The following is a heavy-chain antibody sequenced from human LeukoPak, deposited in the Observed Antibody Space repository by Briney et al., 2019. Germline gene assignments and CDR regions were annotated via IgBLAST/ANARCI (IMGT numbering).Heavy chain of an antibody. D-gene: IGHD6-13*01. Sequence: GGSLRLSCAASGFTFSNFWMSWVRQPPGKGLERVANIKHDGSERYYVDSVKGRFSISRDNAKNSVSLQMNSLRAEDTAIYYCARGPGRVAAPATGSFDMWGQGTMVTVSS. J-gene: IGHJ3*02. V-gene: IGHV3-7*05. CDR3: ARGPGRVAAPATGSFDM. CDR2: IKHDGSER. CDR1: GFTFSNFW.